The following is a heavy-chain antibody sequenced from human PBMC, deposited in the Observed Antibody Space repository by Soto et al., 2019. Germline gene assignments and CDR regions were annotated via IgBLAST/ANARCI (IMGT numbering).Heavy chain of an antibody. CDR3: AGYRYCSSTSCRRFWFDP. J-gene: IGHJ5*02. D-gene: IGHD2-2*01. Sequence: SVKVSCKASGGTFSSYTISWVRQAPGQGLEWMGRIIPILGIANYAQKFQGRVTITADKSTSTAYMELSSLRSEDTAVYYCAGYRYCSSTSCRRFWFDPWGQGTLVTVSS. V-gene: IGHV1-69*02. CDR1: GGTFSSYT. CDR2: IIPILGIA.